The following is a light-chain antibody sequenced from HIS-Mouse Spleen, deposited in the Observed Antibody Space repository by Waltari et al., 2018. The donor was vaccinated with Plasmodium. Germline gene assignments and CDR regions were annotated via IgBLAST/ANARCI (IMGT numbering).Light chain of an antibody. V-gene: IGLV3-10*01. CDR1: ALPKKY. J-gene: IGLJ3*02. CDR3: YSTDSSGNHRV. Sequence: QPPSVSVSPGQTARITCYGDALPKKYAYWYQQKSGQAPVLVIYEDSKRPSGIPERFSGSSSGTMATLTISGAQVEDEADYYCYSTDSSGNHRVFGGGTKLTVL. CDR2: EDS.